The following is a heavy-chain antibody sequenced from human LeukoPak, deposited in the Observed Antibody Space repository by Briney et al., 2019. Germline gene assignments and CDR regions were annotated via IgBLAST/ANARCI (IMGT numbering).Heavy chain of an antibody. V-gene: IGHV4-31*03. J-gene: IGHJ4*02. Sequence: PSQTLSLTCTVSGGSISSGGYYWSWIRQHPGKGLEWIGYIYYSGSTYYNPSLKSRVTISVDTSKNQFSLKLSSVTAADTAVYYCARDFLHDYSMPNWGQGTLVTVSS. CDR1: GGSISSGGYY. CDR3: ARDFLHDYSMPN. D-gene: IGHD4-4*01. CDR2: IYYSGST.